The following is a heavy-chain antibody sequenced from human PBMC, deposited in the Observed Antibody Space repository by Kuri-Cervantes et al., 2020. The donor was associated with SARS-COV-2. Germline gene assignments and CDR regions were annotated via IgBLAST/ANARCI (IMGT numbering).Heavy chain of an antibody. V-gene: IGHV4-61*01. CDR3: ARSPVLPYFDWLLYGGPPDY. Sequence: GSLRLSCTVSGGSVSSGSYYWSWIRQPPGKGLEWIAYIYYSGSTSHNPSLKSRVTISVDTSKNQFSLKLSSVTAADTAVYYCARSPVLPYFDWLLYGGPPDYWGQGTLVTVSS. D-gene: IGHD3-9*01. J-gene: IGHJ4*02. CDR2: IYYSGST. CDR1: GGSVSSGSYY.